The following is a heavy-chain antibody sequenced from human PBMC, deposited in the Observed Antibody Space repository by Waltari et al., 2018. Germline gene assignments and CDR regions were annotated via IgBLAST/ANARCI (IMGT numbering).Heavy chain of an antibody. CDR2: INNEGTYT. V-gene: IGHV3-74*01. D-gene: IGHD3-16*01. Sequence: EVQLMESGGDLVQPGGSLRLSCVVSGFTFNTFWMNWVRQAPGKGLVWVSRINNEGTYTTYADSVKGRFTISRDNAKNTLYLQMNSLRVDDTAVYYCGGGGLDGAAYWGQGTLVNVSS. CDR3: GGGGLDGAAY. CDR1: GFTFNTFW. J-gene: IGHJ4*02.